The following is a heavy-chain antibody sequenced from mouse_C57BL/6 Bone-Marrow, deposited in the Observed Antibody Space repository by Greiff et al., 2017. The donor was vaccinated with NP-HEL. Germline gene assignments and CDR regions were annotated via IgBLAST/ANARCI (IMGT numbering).Heavy chain of an antibody. D-gene: IGHD1-1*01. CDR2: INPNNGGT. V-gene: IGHV1-26*01. Sequence: VQLQQSGPELVKPGASVKISCKASGYTFTDYYMNWVKQSHGKSLEWIGDINPNNGGTSYNQKFKGKATLTVDKSSSTAYMELRSLTSEDSAVYYCARWPHYYGSSYPFDYWGQGTTLTVSS. CDR3: ARWPHYYGSSYPFDY. J-gene: IGHJ2*01. CDR1: GYTFTDYY.